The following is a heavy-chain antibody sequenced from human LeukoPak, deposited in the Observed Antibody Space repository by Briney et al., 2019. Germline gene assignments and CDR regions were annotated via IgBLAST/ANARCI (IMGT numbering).Heavy chain of an antibody. Sequence: ASVKVSCKASGYTFTGYYMHWVRQAPGQGRGWMGWINPNSGGTNYAQKFQGRVTMTRDTSISTAYLELSRLRSDDTAVYYCARSLRGSYYXDVWXKXTTXTVS. CDR1: GYTFTGYY. CDR2: INPNSGGT. D-gene: IGHD3-16*01. V-gene: IGHV1-2*02. J-gene: IGHJ6*03. CDR3: ARSLRGSYYXDV.